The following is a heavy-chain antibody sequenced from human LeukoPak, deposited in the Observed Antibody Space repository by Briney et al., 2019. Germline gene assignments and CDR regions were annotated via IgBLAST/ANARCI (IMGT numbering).Heavy chain of an antibody. CDR1: GGSISSYY. CDR2: IHTSGST. Sequence: SETLSLTCTVSGGSISSYYWSWIRQPAGKGLEWIGRIHTSGSTNYNPSLKSRVTMSVDTSKNQFSLKLSSVTAADTAVYYCARRGRITMVRGVKFNWFDPWGQGTLVTVSS. V-gene: IGHV4-4*07. CDR3: ARRGRITMVRGVKFNWFDP. D-gene: IGHD3-10*01. J-gene: IGHJ5*02.